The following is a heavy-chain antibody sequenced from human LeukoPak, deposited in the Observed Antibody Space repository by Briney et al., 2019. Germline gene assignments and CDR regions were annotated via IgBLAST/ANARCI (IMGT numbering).Heavy chain of an antibody. J-gene: IGHJ4*02. CDR2: IRNKANSYTT. Sequence: AGGSLRLSCAASGFTFSSSAMSWVRQAPGKGLEWVGRIRNKANSYTTAYAASVKGRFTISRDDSKTSLYLQMNSLKTEDTAVYYCASGYCSGGSCYSSGGDYWGQGTLVTVSS. CDR1: GFTFSSSA. V-gene: IGHV3-72*01. D-gene: IGHD2-15*01. CDR3: ASGYCSGGSCYSSGGDY.